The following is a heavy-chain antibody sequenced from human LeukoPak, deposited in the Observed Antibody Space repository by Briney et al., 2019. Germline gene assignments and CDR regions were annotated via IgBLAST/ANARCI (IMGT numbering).Heavy chain of an antibody. D-gene: IGHD4-11*01. CDR3: AKGPAPSMTNTALPDY. Sequence: GGSLRLSCAASGFTFSSYAMSWVRHAPGKGLEWLSDISGSAGSTYYADSVKGRFTISRDNFKNTLYLQMNTLTAEDTAVYYCAKGPAPSMTNTALPDYGGEGTLVTVSS. V-gene: IGHV3-23*01. J-gene: IGHJ4*02. CDR2: ISGSAGST. CDR1: GFTFSSYA.